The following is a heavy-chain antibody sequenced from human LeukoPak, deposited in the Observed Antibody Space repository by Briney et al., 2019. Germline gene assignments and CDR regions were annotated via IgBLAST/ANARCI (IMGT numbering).Heavy chain of an antibody. J-gene: IGHJ6*02. Sequence: GASVKVSCKASGYTFTSYDIHWVRQAPGQGLEWMGWINPNSSATNYAQKFRGRVTMTRDTSISTAYMELSRLTSDDTAVFYCATFYYNGLDFWGQGTTVTVSS. CDR3: ATFYYNGLDF. V-gene: IGHV1-2*02. CDR1: GYTFTSYD. CDR2: INPNSSAT.